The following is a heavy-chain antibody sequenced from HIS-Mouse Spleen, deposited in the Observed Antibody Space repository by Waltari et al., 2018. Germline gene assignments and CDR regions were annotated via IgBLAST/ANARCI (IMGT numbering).Heavy chain of an antibody. V-gene: IGHV4-39*01. CDR2: IYYSGST. CDR1: GGSISSSSYY. CDR3: ARQTSRYFDL. Sequence: QLQLQESGPGLVKPSETLSLTCTVSGGSISSSSYYWGWIRQPTGKGLEWIGSIYYSGSTYYNPSLKSRVTISVDTSKNQFSLKLSSVTAADTAVYYCARQTSRYFDLWGRGTLVTVSS. J-gene: IGHJ2*01.